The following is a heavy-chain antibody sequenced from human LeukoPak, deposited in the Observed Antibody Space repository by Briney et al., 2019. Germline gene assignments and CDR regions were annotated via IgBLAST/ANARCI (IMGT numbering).Heavy chain of an antibody. CDR2: INPNSGGT. V-gene: IGHV1-2*02. Sequence: ASVKVSCKTSGYTFTGYSMHWVRQAPGQGLEWMGWINPNSGGTNYAQKFQGRVTMTSDMSTSTVYMELSSLRSEDTAVYYCARSSGYYSSLFYMHVWGKGTTVTVSS. CDR1: GYTFTGYS. J-gene: IGHJ6*03. D-gene: IGHD3-22*01. CDR3: ARSSGYYSSLFYMHV.